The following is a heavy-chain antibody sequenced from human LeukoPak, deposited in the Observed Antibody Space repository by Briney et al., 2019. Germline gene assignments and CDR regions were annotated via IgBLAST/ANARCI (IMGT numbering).Heavy chain of an antibody. Sequence: ASVKVSCKASGYTFTSYGISWVRPAPGQGLEWKGWISAYNGNTNYAQKLQGRVTMTTDTSTSTAYMELRSLRSDDTAVYYCARGSRIAVAGTRFDYWGQGTLVTVSS. CDR1: GYTFTSYG. V-gene: IGHV1-18*01. CDR2: ISAYNGNT. J-gene: IGHJ4*02. CDR3: ARGSRIAVAGTRFDY. D-gene: IGHD6-19*01.